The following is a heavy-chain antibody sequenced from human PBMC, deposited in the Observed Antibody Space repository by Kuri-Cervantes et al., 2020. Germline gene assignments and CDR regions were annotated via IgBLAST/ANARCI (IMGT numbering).Heavy chain of an antibody. CDR2: INHSGST. CDR1: GYSISSGYY. Sequence: SETLSLTCAVSGYSISSGYYWGWIRQPPGKGLEWIGEINHSGSTNYNPSLRSRVTISVDTSKNQFSLKLSSVTAADTAVYYCARERGYYYYYMDVWGKGTTVTVSS. J-gene: IGHJ6*03. D-gene: IGHD3-10*01. V-gene: IGHV4-38-2*02. CDR3: ARERGYYYYYMDV.